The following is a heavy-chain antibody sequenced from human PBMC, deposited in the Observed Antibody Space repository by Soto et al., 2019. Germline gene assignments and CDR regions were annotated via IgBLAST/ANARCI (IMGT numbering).Heavy chain of an antibody. CDR3: ARERGSGRDAYYYGMDV. D-gene: IGHD6-19*01. CDR2: ISSSSSYI. CDR1: GFTFSSYS. Sequence: LRLSCAASGFTFSSYSMNWVRQAPGKGLEWVSSISSSSSYIYYADSVKGRFTISRDNAKNSLYLQMNSLRAEDTAVYYCARERGSGRDAYYYGMDVWGQGTTVTVSS. J-gene: IGHJ6*02. V-gene: IGHV3-21*01.